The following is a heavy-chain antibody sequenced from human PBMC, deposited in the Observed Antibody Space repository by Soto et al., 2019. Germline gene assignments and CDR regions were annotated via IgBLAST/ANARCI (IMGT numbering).Heavy chain of an antibody. V-gene: IGHV3-9*01. CDR1: GFKFDDYA. Sequence: EVQLVESGGGSVQPGRSLRLSCAASGFKFDDYAMHWVRQAPGKGLEWVSSIGWHSFSIGYADSVKGRFTISRDNAKKSLYLQKSSLRAEDTALYYCAKDTRGAAGGTLDYWGQGTLVTVSS. D-gene: IGHD6-13*01. CDR2: IGWHSFSI. J-gene: IGHJ4*02. CDR3: AKDTRGAAGGTLDY.